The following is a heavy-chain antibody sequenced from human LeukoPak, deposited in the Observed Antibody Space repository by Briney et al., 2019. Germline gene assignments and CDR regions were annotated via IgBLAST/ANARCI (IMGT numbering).Heavy chain of an antibody. J-gene: IGHJ4*02. CDR1: GYTLTELS. Sequence: ASVKVSCKVSGYTLTELSMHWVRQAPGQGLEWMGIINPSGGSTSYAQKFQGRVTMTRDTSTSTVYMELSSLRSEDTAVYYCARDGGTGITGTTGILDWGQGTLVTVSS. CDR3: ARDGGTGITGTTGILD. V-gene: IGHV1-46*01. D-gene: IGHD1-7*01. CDR2: INPSGGST.